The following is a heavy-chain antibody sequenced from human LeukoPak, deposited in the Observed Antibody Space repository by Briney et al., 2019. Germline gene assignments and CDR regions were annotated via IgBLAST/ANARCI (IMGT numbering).Heavy chain of an antibody. CDR3: AKDHLSITMIVVVITTPYYFDY. D-gene: IGHD3-22*01. CDR2: ISGSGGST. CDR1: GFTFSSYA. J-gene: IGHJ4*02. Sequence: GGSLRLSCAASGFTFSSYAMSWVRQAPGKGLEWVSAISGSGGSTYYADSVKGRFTISRDNSKNTLYLQMNSLRAEDTAVYYCAKDHLSITMIVVVITTPYYFDYWGQGTLVTVSS. V-gene: IGHV3-23*01.